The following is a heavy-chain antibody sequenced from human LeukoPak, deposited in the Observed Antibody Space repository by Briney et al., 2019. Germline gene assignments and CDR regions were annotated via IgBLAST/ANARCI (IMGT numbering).Heavy chain of an antibody. J-gene: IGHJ4*02. CDR2: INHSGST. CDR1: GGSFSGYY. D-gene: IGHD1-7*01. Sequence: PETLSLTCAVYGGSFSGYYWSWIRQPPGKGLEWIGEINHSGSTNYNPSLKSRVTISVDTSRNQFSLKLSSVTAADTAVYYCARGWGPTDGITGTTLDYWGQGTLVTVSS. V-gene: IGHV4-34*01. CDR3: ARGWGPTDGITGTTLDY.